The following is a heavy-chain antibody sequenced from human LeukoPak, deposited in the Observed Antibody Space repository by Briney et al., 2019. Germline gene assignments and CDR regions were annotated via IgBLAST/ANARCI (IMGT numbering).Heavy chain of an antibody. CDR2: IIPILGIA. D-gene: IGHD4/OR15-4a*01. J-gene: IGHJ6*02. Sequence: ASVKVSCKASGGTFSSYAISWVRQAPGQGLEWMGRIIPILGIANYAQKFQGRVTITADKSTSTAYMELSSLRSEDTAVYYCASPANPGVLYYYYGMDVWGQGTTVTVSS. CDR3: ASPANPGVLYYYYGMDV. CDR1: GGTFSSYA. V-gene: IGHV1-69*04.